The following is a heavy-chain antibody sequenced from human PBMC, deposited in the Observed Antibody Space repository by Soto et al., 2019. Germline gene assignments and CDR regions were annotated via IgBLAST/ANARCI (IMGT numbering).Heavy chain of an antibody. CDR3: ARDGSAYCSSTSCRSYYYYYYMDV. J-gene: IGHJ6*03. D-gene: IGHD2-2*01. CDR2: IIPILGIA. CDR1: GGTFSSYT. V-gene: IGHV1-69*08. Sequence: QVQLVQSGAEVKKPGSSVKVSCKASGGTFSSYTISWVRQAPGQGLEWMGRIIPILGIANYAQKFQGRVTITADKSTSTAYMELSSLRSEDTAVYYCARDGSAYCSSTSCRSYYYYYYMDVWGKGTTVTVSS.